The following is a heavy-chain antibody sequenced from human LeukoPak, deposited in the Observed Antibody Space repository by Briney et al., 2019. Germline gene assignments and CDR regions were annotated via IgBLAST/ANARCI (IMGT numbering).Heavy chain of an antibody. Sequence: ESGPTLMKPTQTLTQTCTFSGFSLSTSGVAVGWFRQPPGGALEWLALIYWNDGKYYSPSLKSRLTIAKDTSKNQVVLTMTNMDPVDTATFYCARRRSPSNGDWFDPWGQGTLVTVSS. D-gene: IGHD4-17*01. CDR2: IYWNDGK. V-gene: IGHV2-5*01. CDR1: GFSLSTSGVA. J-gene: IGHJ5*02. CDR3: ARRRSPSNGDWFDP.